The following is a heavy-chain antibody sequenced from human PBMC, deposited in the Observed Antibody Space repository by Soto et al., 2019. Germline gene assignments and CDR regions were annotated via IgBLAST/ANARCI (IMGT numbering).Heavy chain of an antibody. CDR2: IYSGGST. CDR1: GFTVSSNY. CDR3: ARSGIAVAGAYWYFDL. V-gene: IGHV3-66*01. J-gene: IGHJ2*01. D-gene: IGHD6-19*01. Sequence: GGSLRLSCAASGFTVSSNYMSWVRQAPGKGLEWVSVIYSGGSTYYADSVKGRFTISRDNSKNTLYLQMNSLRAEDTAVYYCARSGIAVAGAYWYFDLWGRGTLVTVSS.